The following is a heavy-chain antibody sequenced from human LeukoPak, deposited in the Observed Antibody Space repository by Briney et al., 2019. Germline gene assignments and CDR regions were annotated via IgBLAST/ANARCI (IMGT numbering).Heavy chain of an antibody. CDR3: ARRLTQYDCFDP. CDR1: GDSVSSNSVT. V-gene: IGHV6-1*01. D-gene: IGHD2-2*01. CDR2: TYYRSTWYN. Sequence: SQTLSLTCAMSGDSVSSNSVTRDWIRQSPSRGLEWLGRTYYRSTWYNANAVSVRARITVKPDTSKNQFSLHLNSGTPEDTAVYYCARRLTQYDCFDPWGQGILVTVSS. J-gene: IGHJ5*02.